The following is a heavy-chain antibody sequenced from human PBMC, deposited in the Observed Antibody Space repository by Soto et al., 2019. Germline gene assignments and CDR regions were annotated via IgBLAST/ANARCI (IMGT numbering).Heavy chain of an antibody. CDR1: GGSISSYY. J-gene: IGHJ4*01. CDR3: AGQYDCWSGYPLDY. Sequence: PSETLSLTCTVSGGSISSYYWSWIRQPPGKGLEWIGYIYYSGSTNYNPSLKSRVTISVDTSKNQFSLKLSSVTAADTAVYYCAGQYDCWSGYPLDYWGQGTLVTGSS. D-gene: IGHD3-3*01. V-gene: IGHV4-59*08. CDR2: IYYSGST.